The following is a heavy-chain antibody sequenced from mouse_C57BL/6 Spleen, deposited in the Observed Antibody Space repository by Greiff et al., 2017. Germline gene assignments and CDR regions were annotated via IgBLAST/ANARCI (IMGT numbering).Heavy chain of an antibody. CDR2: INPNNGGT. V-gene: IGHV1-26*01. J-gene: IGHJ2*01. Sequence: PVKPGASVKISCKASGYTFTDYYMNWVKQSHGKSLEWIGDINPNNGGTSYNQKFKGKATLTVDKSSSTACMELLSLTSEDSAVYYCARRAGPFDYWGEGTTLTVSS. CDR1: GYTFTDYY. CDR3: ARRAGPFDY. D-gene: IGHD3-1*01.